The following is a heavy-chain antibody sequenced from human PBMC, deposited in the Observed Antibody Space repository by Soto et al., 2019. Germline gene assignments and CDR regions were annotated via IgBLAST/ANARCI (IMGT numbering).Heavy chain of an antibody. V-gene: IGHV2-70*04. D-gene: IGHD3-22*01. J-gene: IGHJ4*02. Sequence: GSGPTLVNPTQTLTLTCTFSGFSLSTSGMRVSWIRQPPGKALEWLARIDWDDDKFYSTSLKTRLTISKDTSKNQVVLTMTNMDPVDTATYYCARSTYYYDSSGYYDRDFDYWGQGTLVTVSS. CDR3: ARSTYYYDSSGYYDRDFDY. CDR2: IDWDDDK. CDR1: GFSLSTSGMR.